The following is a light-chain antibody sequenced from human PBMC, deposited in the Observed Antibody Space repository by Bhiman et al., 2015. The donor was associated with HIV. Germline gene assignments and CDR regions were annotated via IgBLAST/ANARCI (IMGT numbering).Light chain of an antibody. J-gene: IGLJ1*01. Sequence: SYELTQPPSVSVSPGQTASITCSGDKLGDKFAFWYQQKPGQSPVVVIYEDTKRPSGIPARFSGSNSGNTATLTISGTQAMDEADYYCQAWDSLHGVFGTGTKVTVL. CDR2: EDT. V-gene: IGLV3-1*01. CDR3: QAWDSLHGV. CDR1: KLGDKF.